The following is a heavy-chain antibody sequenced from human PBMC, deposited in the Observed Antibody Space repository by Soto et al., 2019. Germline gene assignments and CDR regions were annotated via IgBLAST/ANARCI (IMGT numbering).Heavy chain of an antibody. V-gene: IGHV4-39*01. CDR1: GGSISSSSYY. CDR2: IYYSGST. Sequence: PSETLSLTCTVSGGSISSSSYYWGWIRQPPGKGLEWIGGIYYSGSTYYNPSLKSRVTISVDTSKNQFALKLKSVTAADTAVYYCARREIAALDYWGQGTLVTVSS. CDR3: ARREIAALDY. J-gene: IGHJ4*02. D-gene: IGHD6-6*01.